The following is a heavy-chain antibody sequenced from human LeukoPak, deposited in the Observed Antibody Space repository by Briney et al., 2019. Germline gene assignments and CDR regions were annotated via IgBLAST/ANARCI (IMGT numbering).Heavy chain of an antibody. D-gene: IGHD3-10*01. CDR1: GGTFSSYA. J-gene: IGHJ4*02. CDR3: ARSPGVTIYFDY. V-gene: IGHV1-69*05. Sequence: SVKVSCKASGGTFSSYAISWVRQAPGQGLEWMGRIIPIFGTANYAQKFQGRVTITTDEPTSTAYMELSSLRSEDTAVYYCARSPGVTIYFDYWGQGTLVTVSS. CDR2: IIPIFGTA.